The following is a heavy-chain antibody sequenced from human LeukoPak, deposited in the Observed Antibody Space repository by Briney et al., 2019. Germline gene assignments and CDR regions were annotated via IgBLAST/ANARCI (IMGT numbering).Heavy chain of an antibody. CDR3: AKVRGGSGYLLRTVLFDY. D-gene: IGHD3-22*01. CDR2: IRYDGSNK. J-gene: IGHJ4*02. Sequence: GGSLRLSCAASGFTFSSYGMHWVRQAPGKGLEWVAFIRYDGSNKYYADSVKGRFTISRDNSKNTLYLQMNSLRAEDTAVYYCAKVRGGSGYLLRTVLFDYWGQGTLVTVSS. CDR1: GFTFSSYG. V-gene: IGHV3-30*02.